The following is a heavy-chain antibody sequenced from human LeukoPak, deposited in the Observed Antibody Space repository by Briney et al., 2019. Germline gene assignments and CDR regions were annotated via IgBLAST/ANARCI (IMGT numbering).Heavy chain of an antibody. D-gene: IGHD6-13*01. Sequence: ASETLSLTCAVYGGSFSGYYWSWIRQPPGKGLEWIGEINHSGNTHYNPSLKSRVTISVDTSKNQFSLRLPSVTAADTAVYYCTKKGGGQLVNTRRWFDPWGQGTLVTVSS. J-gene: IGHJ5*02. CDR3: TKKGGGQLVNTRRWFDP. V-gene: IGHV4-34*01. CDR2: INHSGNT. CDR1: GGSFSGYY.